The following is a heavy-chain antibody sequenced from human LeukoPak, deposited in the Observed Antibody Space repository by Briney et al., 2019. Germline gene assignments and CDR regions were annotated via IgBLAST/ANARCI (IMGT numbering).Heavy chain of an antibody. D-gene: IGHD4-17*01. CDR3: ARQPDYGDAYDY. Sequence: SETLSLTCTVSGGSISSYYWSWIRQPPGKGLEWIGYIYYSGSTNYNPSLKRRVTISVDTSKNQFSLKLSSVTAADTAVYYCARQPDYGDAYDYWGQGTLVTVSS. CDR2: IYYSGST. V-gene: IGHV4-59*08. CDR1: GGSISSYY. J-gene: IGHJ4*02.